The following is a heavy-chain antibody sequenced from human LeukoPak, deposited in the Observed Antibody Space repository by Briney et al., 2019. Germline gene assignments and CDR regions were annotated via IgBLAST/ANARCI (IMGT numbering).Heavy chain of an antibody. Sequence: ASVKVSCKASGYTFTSYYMHWVRQAPGQGLEWMGIINPSGGSTSYAQKFQGRVTMTRDTSTGTVYMELSSLRSEDTAVYYCARDFVENRSYYDILTGYRVFDPWGQGTLVTVSS. D-gene: IGHD3-9*01. J-gene: IGHJ5*02. CDR3: ARDFVENRSYYDILTGYRVFDP. CDR1: GYTFTSYY. V-gene: IGHV1-46*01. CDR2: INPSGGST.